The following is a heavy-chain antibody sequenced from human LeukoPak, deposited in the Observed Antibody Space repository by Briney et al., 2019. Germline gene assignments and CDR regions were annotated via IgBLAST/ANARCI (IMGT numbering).Heavy chain of an antibody. V-gene: IGHV1-46*01. CDR3: ARDNSVGDIAWWFDP. D-gene: IGHD1-26*01. CDR1: GYTFTDSY. CDR2: INPTGTST. J-gene: IGHJ5*02. Sequence: HGASVKVSCKASGYTFTDSYIHWVRQAPGQGLEWLGLINPTGTSTLYARKFQGRVTMTRDMSTTTDYMELSSLRSEDTAVYYCARDNSVGDIAWWFDPWGQGTLVTVSS.